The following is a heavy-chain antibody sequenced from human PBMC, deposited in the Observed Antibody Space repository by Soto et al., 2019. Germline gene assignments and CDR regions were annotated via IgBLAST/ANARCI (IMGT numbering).Heavy chain of an antibody. CDR3: VRDPYLPTAGRLASLHY. D-gene: IGHD1-1*01. J-gene: IGHJ4*02. CDR2: IWYDGVNK. Sequence: PGESLKISCAASGFIFISYAMDCFLESPVEVLEWVAVIWYDGVNKYYADSVKGRFTISRDNSNNTLYVQMNSLKAEDTAVYYCVRDPYLPTAGRLASLHYWGPGTLVTVSS. V-gene: IGHV3-33*08. CDR1: GFIFISYA.